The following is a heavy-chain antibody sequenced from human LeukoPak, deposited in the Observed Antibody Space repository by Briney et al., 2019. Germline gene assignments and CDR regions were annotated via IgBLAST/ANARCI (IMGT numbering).Heavy chain of an antibody. J-gene: IGHJ4*01. CDR3: ARGYDY. Sequence: PAETLSLTCSVSGDSISDCSYYWAWVRQPPGKGLEWIGIINDSGNTYYNPSLRSRVTISVDTSKNQFSLKVNSVTAADTAVYYCARGYDYWGQGTLVTVSS. CDR2: INDSGNT. V-gene: IGHV4-39*01. CDR1: GDSISDCSYY. D-gene: IGHD3-22*01.